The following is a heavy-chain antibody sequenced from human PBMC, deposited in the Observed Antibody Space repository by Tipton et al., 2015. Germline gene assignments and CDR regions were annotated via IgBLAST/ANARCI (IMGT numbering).Heavy chain of an antibody. J-gene: IGHJ6*02. CDR2: IYHSGST. CDR3: ARDLEHGMDV. Sequence: TLSLTCAVSGGSITTAYWWRWVRQPPGEGLEYIGEIYHSGSTDYNPSLRGRVTISLNTSKNQFSLKMSSVTAADTAVYFCARDLEHGMDVWGQGTTVTVS. CDR1: GGSITTAYW. V-gene: IGHV4-4*01.